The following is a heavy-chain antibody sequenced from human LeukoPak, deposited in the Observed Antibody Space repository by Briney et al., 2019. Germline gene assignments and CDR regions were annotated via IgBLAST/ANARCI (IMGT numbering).Heavy chain of an antibody. J-gene: IGHJ4*02. CDR3: AKDRQVVITTPLDY. Sequence: GGSLRLSCAASGFAFSFHAMSWVRQAPGKGLEWVSGITGSGGSTYYADSVKGRFTISRDNSKSTLYLQMNSLRAEDTAVYYCAKDRQVVITTPLDYWGQGALVTVSS. CDR2: ITGSGGST. D-gene: IGHD3-22*01. V-gene: IGHV3-23*01. CDR1: GFAFSFHA.